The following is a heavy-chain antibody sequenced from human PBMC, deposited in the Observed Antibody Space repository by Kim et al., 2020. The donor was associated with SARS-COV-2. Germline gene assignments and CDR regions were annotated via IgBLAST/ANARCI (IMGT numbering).Heavy chain of an antibody. CDR1: GFTFSDYY. CDR2: ISSSSSYT. Sequence: GGSLRLSCAASGFTFSDYYMSWIRQAPGKGLEWVSYISSSSSYTNYADSVKGRFTISRDNAKNSLYLQMNSLRAEDTAVYYCARVGYDYVWGSYRDYYYYSAMDDWGQGTTVTVSS. V-gene: IGHV3-11*05. J-gene: IGHJ6*02. D-gene: IGHD3-16*02. CDR3: ARVGYDYVWGSYRDYYYYSAMDD.